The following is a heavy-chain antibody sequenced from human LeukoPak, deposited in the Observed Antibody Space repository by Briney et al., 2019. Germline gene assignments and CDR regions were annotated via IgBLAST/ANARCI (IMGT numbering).Heavy chain of an antibody. CDR1: GFTFSSYA. V-gene: IGHV3-23*01. CDR2: ISGSGGNT. Sequence: GGSLRLSCAASGFTFSSYAMSWVRQAPGKGLEWVSVISGSGGNTYYADSVKGRFTISRDNSKNTVYLQMNSLRAEDTAVYYCAKELRSISATTGFDYWGQGTLVTVSS. D-gene: IGHD1-20*01. CDR3: AKELRSISATTGFDY. J-gene: IGHJ4*02.